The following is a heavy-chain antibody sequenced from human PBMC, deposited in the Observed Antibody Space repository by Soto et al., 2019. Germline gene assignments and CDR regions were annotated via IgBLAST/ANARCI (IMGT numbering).Heavy chain of an antibody. CDR3: ARDFKKWPVRGYYYYMDV. Sequence: SETLSLTCTVSGGSISSSSYYWGWIRQPPGKGLEWIGSIYYSGSTYYNPSLKSRVTISVDTSKNQFSLKLSSVTAADTAVYYCARDFKKWPVRGYYYYMDVWGKGTTVTVSS. J-gene: IGHJ6*03. D-gene: IGHD6-19*01. CDR2: IYYSGST. CDR1: GGSISSSSYY. V-gene: IGHV4-39*07.